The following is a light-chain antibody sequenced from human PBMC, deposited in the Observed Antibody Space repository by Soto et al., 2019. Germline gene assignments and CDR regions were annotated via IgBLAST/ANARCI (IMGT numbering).Light chain of an antibody. V-gene: IGKV3-11*01. CDR1: QSVSSY. CDR3: QQRTKWLT. Sequence: EVVLTQSPATLSLSPGERATLSCRASQSVSSYLAWYQQKPGQAPRLLIYGASNRATGIPARFTGSGSGTDFTLTISSLEPEDFAVYYCQQRTKWLTFGGGTKVEIK. J-gene: IGKJ4*01. CDR2: GAS.